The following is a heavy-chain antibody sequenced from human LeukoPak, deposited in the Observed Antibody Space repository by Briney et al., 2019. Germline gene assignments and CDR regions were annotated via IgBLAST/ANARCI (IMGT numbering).Heavy chain of an antibody. CDR2: INHSGST. J-gene: IGHJ4*02. V-gene: IGHV4-34*01. Sequence: SETLSLTCAVYGGSFSGYYWSWIRQPPGRGLEWIGDINHSGSTNYNPSLKSRVTISVDTSKNQFSLKLSSVTAADTAVYYCARGLGSSSWYPTPYFDYWGQGTLVTVSS. CDR1: GGSFSGYY. D-gene: IGHD6-13*01. CDR3: ARGLGSSSWYPTPYFDY.